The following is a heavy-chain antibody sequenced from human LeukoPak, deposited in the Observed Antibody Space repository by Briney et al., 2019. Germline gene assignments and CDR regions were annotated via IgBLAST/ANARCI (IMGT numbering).Heavy chain of an antibody. CDR1: GGSISSYY. Sequence: PSETLSLTCTVSGGSISSYYWSWIRQPPGKGLEWIGYIYYSGSTNYNPSLKSRVTISVDTSKNQFSLKLSSVTAADTAVYYCERGGEECELRYWFDPWGQGTLVTVSS. J-gene: IGHJ5*02. V-gene: IGHV4-59*01. CDR3: ERGGEECELRYWFDP. CDR2: IYYSGST. D-gene: IGHD1-26*01.